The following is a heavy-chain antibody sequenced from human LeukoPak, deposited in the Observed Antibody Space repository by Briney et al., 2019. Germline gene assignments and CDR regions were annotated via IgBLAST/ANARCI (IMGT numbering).Heavy chain of an antibody. Sequence: SETLSLTCAVSGAPVNSGGYSWSWIQQPPGKGLEWIAYIYYSGRTNYNPSLKSRVTISVDTSKNQFSLKLNSVTAADTAVYYCAGLTRESSPRGIWSGYSDYWGQGTLVTVAS. D-gene: IGHD3-3*01. J-gene: IGHJ4*02. V-gene: IGHV4-61*08. CDR2: IYYSGRT. CDR1: GAPVNSGGYS. CDR3: AGLTRESSPRGIWSGYSDY.